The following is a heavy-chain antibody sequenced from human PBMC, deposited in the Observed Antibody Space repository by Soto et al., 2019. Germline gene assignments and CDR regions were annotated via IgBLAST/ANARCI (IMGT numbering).Heavy chain of an antibody. CDR2: ISGNGGST. CDR3: SKESENYHSGVAY. Sequence: GGSLRLSCAASGFTFRNYTMSWGRQAPGKGLEWVSVISGNGGSTYYADSVKGRFTISRDNSKNTLYVQMNSLRADDTAVYYWSKESENYHSGVAYWGQGTLVTVSS. J-gene: IGHJ4*02. D-gene: IGHD1-7*01. V-gene: IGHV3-23*01. CDR1: GFTFRNYT.